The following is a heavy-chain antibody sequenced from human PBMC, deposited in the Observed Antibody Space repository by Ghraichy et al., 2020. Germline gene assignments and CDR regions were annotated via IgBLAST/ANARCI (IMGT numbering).Heavy chain of an antibody. J-gene: IGHJ4*02. V-gene: IGHV3-64*01. CDR1: GFTLGAYV. D-gene: IGHD6-19*01. CDR3: AREGYTSGRAPVLDF. Sequence: LSLTCAASGFTLGAYVMHWVRQAPGKGLEFVSGISTNGKSGYYGNSVKDRFTISRDNSKNTLYLQMGSLRDDDMAVYHCAREGYTSGRAPVLDFWGQGILVTVSS. CDR2: ISTNGKSG.